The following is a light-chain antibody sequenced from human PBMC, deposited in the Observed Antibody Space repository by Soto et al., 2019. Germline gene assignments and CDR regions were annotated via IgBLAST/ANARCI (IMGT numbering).Light chain of an antibody. CDR2: EGI. CDR3: CSFAGSMTWV. J-gene: IGLJ3*02. CDR1: SRDVGSYNL. V-gene: IGLV2-23*01. Sequence: QSVLTQPASVSGSPGQSITISCTGTSRDVGSYNLVSWYQFHPGKAPKLIIYEGIKRPSGVSDRFSGSKSGNTASLTISGLQTEDEADYYCCSFAGSMTWVFGGGTKLTVL.